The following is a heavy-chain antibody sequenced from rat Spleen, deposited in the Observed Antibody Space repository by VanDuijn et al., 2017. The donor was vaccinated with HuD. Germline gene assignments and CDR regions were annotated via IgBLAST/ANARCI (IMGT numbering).Heavy chain of an antibody. V-gene: IGHV3-3*01. CDR3: AKTTVAYYYVMDA. D-gene: IGHD1-11*01. CDR2: INSEGST. CDR1: VYSITSSYR. J-gene: IGHJ4*01. Sequence: EVQLQESGPGLVKPSQSLSLTCSVTVYSITSSYRWSWIRKFPRNKLEWMGYINSEGSTNYNPPLKSRISITRDTSRNQFFLQVNSVTTEDTATYYCAKTTVAYYYVMDAWGQGASVTVSS.